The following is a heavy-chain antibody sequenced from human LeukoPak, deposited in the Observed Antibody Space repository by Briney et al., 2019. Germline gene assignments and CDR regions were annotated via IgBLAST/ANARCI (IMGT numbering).Heavy chain of an antibody. Sequence: PSETLSLTCAVYGGSFSGYYWSWIRQPPGKGLEWIGEINHSGSTNYNPSLKSRVTISVDTSKNQFSLKLSSVTAADTAVYYCARRGITMVRGVIAAFDIWGQGTMVTVSS. CDR2: INHSGST. V-gene: IGHV4-34*01. J-gene: IGHJ3*02. CDR3: ARRGITMVRGVIAAFDI. CDR1: GGSFSGYY. D-gene: IGHD3-10*01.